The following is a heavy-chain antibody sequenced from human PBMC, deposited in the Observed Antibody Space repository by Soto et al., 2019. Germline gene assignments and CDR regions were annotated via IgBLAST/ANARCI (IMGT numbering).Heavy chain of an antibody. D-gene: IGHD1-26*01. CDR3: AKDWVGAELAFDY. J-gene: IGHJ4*02. CDR1: GFTFSSYG. V-gene: IGHV3-33*06. CDR2: IWYDGSNK. Sequence: QVQLVESGGGVVQPGRSLRLSCAASGFTFSSYGMHWVRQAPGKGLEWVAVIWYDGSNKYYADSVKGRFTISRDNSKNTLYLQMNSLRAEDTAVYYCAKDWVGAELAFDYWGQGTLVTVSS.